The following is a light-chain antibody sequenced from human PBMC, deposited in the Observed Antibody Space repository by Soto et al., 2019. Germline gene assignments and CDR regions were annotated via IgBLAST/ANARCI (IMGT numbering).Light chain of an antibody. CDR1: QSISSW. J-gene: IGKJ5*01. Sequence: DIQMTQSPSTLSASVGDRVTITCRASQSISSWLAWYQQKPGKAPKLVIYKASSLESGVPSRFSGSGSGTEFTLPISSMQPDDFATYYCQQYNSYSITFGQGTRLEIK. CDR3: QQYNSYSIT. V-gene: IGKV1-5*03. CDR2: KAS.